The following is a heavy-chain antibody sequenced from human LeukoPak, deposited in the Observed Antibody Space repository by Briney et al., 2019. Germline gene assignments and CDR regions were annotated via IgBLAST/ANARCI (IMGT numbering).Heavy chain of an antibody. CDR1: GFTFSSYA. CDR2: ISGSGGST. D-gene: IGHD6-19*01. CDR3: ARESEGGSLWLVLPGHFDY. V-gene: IGHV3-23*01. J-gene: IGHJ4*02. Sequence: GGSLRLSCAASGFTFSSYAMSWVRQAPGKGLEWVSAISGSGGSTYYADSVKGRFTISRDNSKNTLYLQMNSLRAEDTAVYYCARESEGGSLWLVLPGHFDYWGQGTLVTVSS.